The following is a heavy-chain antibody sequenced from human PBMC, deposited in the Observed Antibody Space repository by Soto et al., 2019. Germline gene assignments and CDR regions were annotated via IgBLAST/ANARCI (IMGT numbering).Heavy chain of an antibody. CDR2: IKQDGSER. J-gene: IGHJ4*02. D-gene: IGHD3-22*01. CDR1: GFTLSTHW. Sequence: EVQLVESGGGLVQPGGSLRLSCAASGFTLSTHWMSWVRQAPGKGLEWVASIKQDGSERFYVDSVKGRFTVSRDNAKKSLYLQMSSLRAEDTAVYYCARDYYDSSGYSIFDHWGQGTLVTVSS. V-gene: IGHV3-7*03. CDR3: ARDYYDSSGYSIFDH.